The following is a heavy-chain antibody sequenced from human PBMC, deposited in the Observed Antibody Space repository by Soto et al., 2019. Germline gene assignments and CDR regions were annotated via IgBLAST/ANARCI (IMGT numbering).Heavy chain of an antibody. D-gene: IGHD3-16*01. CDR3: VMVDNYVAPTPQDV. V-gene: IGHV1-18*01. CDR1: GYIFVNYG. J-gene: IGHJ6*02. Sequence: QVQLVQSGDEVKKPGASVKVSCKASGYIFVNYGIAWVRQAPGQGLEWMGWISPYTGNTHSASKVQGRLTMTTDTXTSTAYRGLGGLTSDDTAVYYCVMVDNYVAPTPQDVWGQGTTVTVSS. CDR2: ISPYTGNT.